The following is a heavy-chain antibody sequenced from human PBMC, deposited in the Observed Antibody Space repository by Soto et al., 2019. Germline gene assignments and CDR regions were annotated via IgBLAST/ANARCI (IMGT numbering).Heavy chain of an antibody. Sequence: QVPLVQSGAEVKKPGSSVKVSCKASGGTFSSYAISWVRQAPGQGLEWMGGIIPIFGTANYAQKFQGRVTITADESTSTAYMELSSLRSEDTAVYYCATSTKTRITMIVVVYYYGMDVWGQGTTVTVSS. CDR1: GGTFSSYA. D-gene: IGHD3-22*01. J-gene: IGHJ6*02. V-gene: IGHV1-69*01. CDR2: IIPIFGTA. CDR3: ATSTKTRITMIVVVYYYGMDV.